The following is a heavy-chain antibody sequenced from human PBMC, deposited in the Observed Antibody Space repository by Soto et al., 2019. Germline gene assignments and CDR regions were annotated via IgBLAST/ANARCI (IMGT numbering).Heavy chain of an antibody. J-gene: IGHJ3*01. Sequence: PSETLSLTCIVSGGSISNYYWSWIRQPPGKGLEWIAYIYYSGSTSYNPSLTSRVTISVDTSKNQISLKLSSVTAADTAVYYCARYYGFWSGYYSVTKAAFDVWGQGTMVTVSS. V-gene: IGHV4-59*08. CDR1: GGSISNYY. D-gene: IGHD3-3*01. CDR3: ARYYGFWSGYYSVTKAAFDV. CDR2: IYYSGST.